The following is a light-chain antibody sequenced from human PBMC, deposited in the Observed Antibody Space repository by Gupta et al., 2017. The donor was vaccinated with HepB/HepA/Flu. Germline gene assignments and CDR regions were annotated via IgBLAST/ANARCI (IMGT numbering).Light chain of an antibody. Sequence: QSVLTQPPSVSGAPGQPVTISCTGSSSNIGSGYDVYWYQQLPGAAPKLLLSRDNNRPSGVPDRFSGSRSGTSASLAITGLQAEDEADYYCQSYDNSLKNSVFGGGTKVTVL. V-gene: IGLV1-40*01. CDR2: RDN. CDR1: SSNIGSGYD. J-gene: IGLJ2*01. CDR3: QSYDNSLKNSV.